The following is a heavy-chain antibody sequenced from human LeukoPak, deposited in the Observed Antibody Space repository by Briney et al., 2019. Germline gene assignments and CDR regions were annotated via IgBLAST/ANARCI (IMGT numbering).Heavy chain of an antibody. CDR3: AKGKGYNNPDWFDP. V-gene: IGHV3-23*01. CDR1: GFTFSTFA. D-gene: IGHD5-24*01. J-gene: IGHJ5*02. CDR2: IDGRGAGT. Sequence: QSGVSLRLSCAASGFTFSTFAMTWVRQGPGKGLEWVSSIDGRGAGTYYADSVKGRFSISRDNSESTLYLQMYSLTAGDTAVYYCAKGKGYNNPDWFDPWGQGTLVTVSS.